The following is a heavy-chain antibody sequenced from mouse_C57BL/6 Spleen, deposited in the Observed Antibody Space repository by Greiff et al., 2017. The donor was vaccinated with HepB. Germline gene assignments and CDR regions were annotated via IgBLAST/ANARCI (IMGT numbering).Heavy chain of an antibody. Sequence: VQLQQSGAELVRPGASVKLSCTASGFNIKDYYMHWVKQRPEQGLEWIGRIDPEDGDTEYAPKFQGKATMTADTSSNTAYLQLSSLTSEDTAVYYCTTMYSYGSSSFAYWGQGTLVTVSA. V-gene: IGHV14-1*01. J-gene: IGHJ3*01. CDR3: TTMYSYGSSSFAY. CDR2: IDPEDGDT. CDR1: GFNIKDYY. D-gene: IGHD1-1*01.